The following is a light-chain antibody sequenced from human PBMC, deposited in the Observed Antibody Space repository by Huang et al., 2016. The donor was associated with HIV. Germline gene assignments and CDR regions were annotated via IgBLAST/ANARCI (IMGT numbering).Light chain of an antibody. CDR2: DAS. J-gene: IGKJ1*01. CDR3: QQRSHWWT. V-gene: IGKV3-11*01. CDR1: QSVSSY. Sequence: EIVLTQSPATLSLSPGERVTLSCRASQSVSSYLAWYQQKPGQAPRLLIYDASNRATGIPARFSGSGSGTDFTLTISSLEPEDFAVYYCQQRSHWWTFGQGTKVEIK.